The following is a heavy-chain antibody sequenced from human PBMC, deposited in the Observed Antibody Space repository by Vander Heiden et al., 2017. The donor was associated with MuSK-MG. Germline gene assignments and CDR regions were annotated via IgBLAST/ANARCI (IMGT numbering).Heavy chain of an antibody. CDR1: GGTFSSYP. CDR3: ARDHYYDSSGYYHPNAFDI. V-gene: IGHV1-69*01. Sequence: QVQLVQSGAEVKKPGSSVKVSCKASGGTFSSYPISWVRQAPGQGLEWMGGIIPILGTANYAQKFQGRVTITADESTSTAYMELSSLRSEDTAVYYCARDHYYDSSGYYHPNAFDIWGQGTMVTVSS. CDR2: IIPILGTA. D-gene: IGHD3-22*01. J-gene: IGHJ3*02.